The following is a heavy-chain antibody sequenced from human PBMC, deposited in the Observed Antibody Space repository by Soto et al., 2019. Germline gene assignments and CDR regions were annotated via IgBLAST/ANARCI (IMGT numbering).Heavy chain of an antibody. CDR1: GGSFSGYY. Sequence: SETLSLTCAVYGGSFSGYYWSWIRQPPGKGLEWIGEINHSGSTNYNPPLKSRVTISVDTSKNQFSLKLSSVTAADTAVYYCARGGLSYYYGSGSYWAKNWFDPWGQGTLVTVSS. CDR3: ARGGLSYYYGSGSYWAKNWFDP. V-gene: IGHV4-34*01. CDR2: INHSGST. D-gene: IGHD3-10*01. J-gene: IGHJ5*02.